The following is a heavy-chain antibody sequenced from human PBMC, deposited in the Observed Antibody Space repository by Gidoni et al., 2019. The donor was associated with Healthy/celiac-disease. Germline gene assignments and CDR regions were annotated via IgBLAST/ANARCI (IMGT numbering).Heavy chain of an antibody. CDR2: IYPGDSDT. D-gene: IGHD2-2*01. V-gene: IGHV5-51*01. CDR1: GYSFTSYW. Sequence: EVQLVQSGAEVKKPGESLKISCKGSGYSFTSYWIGWLRQMHGKGLEWMGIIYPGDSDTRYSPSFQGQVTISADKSISTTYLQWSSLKASDTAMYYCARHRGGYCSSTSCHYYMDVWGKGTTVTVSS. J-gene: IGHJ6*03. CDR3: ARHRGGYCSSTSCHYYMDV.